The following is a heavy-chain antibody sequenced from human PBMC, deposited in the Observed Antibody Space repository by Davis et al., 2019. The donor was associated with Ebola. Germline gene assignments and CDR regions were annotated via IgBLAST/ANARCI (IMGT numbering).Heavy chain of an antibody. CDR3: ASVYCTSGTCYVDY. V-gene: IGHV3-53*04. J-gene: IGHJ4*02. CDR2: IYSGGTT. D-gene: IGHD2-8*01. CDR1: GGSISSSNW. Sequence: ETLSLTCAVSGGSISSSNWWSWVRQAPGKGLEWVSIIYSGGTTYYADSVKGRFTISRHNSKNTVYLQMNNLRAEDTAVYYCASVYCTSGTCYVDYWGQGTLVTVSS.